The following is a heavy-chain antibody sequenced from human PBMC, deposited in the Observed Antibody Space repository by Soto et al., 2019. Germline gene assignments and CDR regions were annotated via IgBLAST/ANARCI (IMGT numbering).Heavy chain of an antibody. CDR2: IDWDDDK. CDR1: GFSLSTSAMC. CDR3: ARTRLSGGRYTFFDY. D-gene: IGHD1-26*01. V-gene: IGHV2-70*01. Sequence: SGPTLANPIQTLTLTCTFSGFSLSTSAMCVSWIRQPPGKALEWLALIDWDDDKYYSTFLKTRLTISKDTSRNQVVLTMTKMDPVDTATYFCARTRLSGGRYTFFDYWGQGALVTVSS. J-gene: IGHJ4*02.